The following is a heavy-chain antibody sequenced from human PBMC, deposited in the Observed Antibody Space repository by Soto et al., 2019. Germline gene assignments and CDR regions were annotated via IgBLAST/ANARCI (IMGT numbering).Heavy chain of an antibody. CDR1: GYTFTTYG. CDR3: ARDADILTGYYTSGWFDP. CDR2: ISAYSDNT. D-gene: IGHD3-9*01. J-gene: IGHJ5*02. Sequence: QVQLVQSGTEVKKPGASVKVSCKASGYTFTTYGITWVRQAPGQGLEWMGWISAYSDNTNYAQKLQDRLTMTTDTSTSTAYMELRILRSDDTAVYYCARDADILTGYYTSGWFDPWGQGTLVTVSS. V-gene: IGHV1-18*01.